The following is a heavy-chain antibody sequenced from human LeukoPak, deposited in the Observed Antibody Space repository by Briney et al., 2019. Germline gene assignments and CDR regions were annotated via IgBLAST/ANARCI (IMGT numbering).Heavy chain of an antibody. V-gene: IGHV1-58*02. D-gene: IGHD1-20*01. CDR1: GFTFTSSA. CDR3: AAGASGITGIGMDV. Sequence: GTSVKVSCKASGFTFTSSAMQWVRQARGQRLEWIGWIVVGSGNTNYAQKFQERVTITRDMSTSTAYMELSSLRSEDTAVYYCAAGASGITGIGMDVWGQGTTVTVSS. J-gene: IGHJ6*02. CDR2: IVVGSGNT.